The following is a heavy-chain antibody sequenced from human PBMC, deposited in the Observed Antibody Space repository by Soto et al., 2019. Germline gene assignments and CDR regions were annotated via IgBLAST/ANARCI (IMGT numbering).Heavy chain of an antibody. CDR1: GYTYTEYP. Sequence: ASVKVSCKTSGYTYTEYPIHWVRQAPGQGLEWMGWINVGNGNARYSQKFQGRVTMTRDTSASTAYMELSSLGSDDTAVYYCERLPRGYKGIAAPTAPGYWGQGTLVTVSS. J-gene: IGHJ4*02. CDR2: INVGNGNA. D-gene: IGHD6-13*01. V-gene: IGHV1-3*01. CDR3: ERLPRGYKGIAAPTAPGY.